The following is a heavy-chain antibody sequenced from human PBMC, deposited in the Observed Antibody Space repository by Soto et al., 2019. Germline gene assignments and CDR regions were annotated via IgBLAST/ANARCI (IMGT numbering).Heavy chain of an antibody. V-gene: IGHV1-18*01. CDR2: ISAYNGNT. CDR3: LLRDDAFDI. CDR1: RFTFSCKC. D-gene: IGHD2-15*01. J-gene: IGHJ3*02. Sequence: SEACRFTFSCKCMRWVRQAPGQGLEWMGWISAYNGNTNYAQKLQGRVTMTTDTSTSTAYMELRSLRSDDTAVYYCLLRDDAFDIWGQGTMVTVSS.